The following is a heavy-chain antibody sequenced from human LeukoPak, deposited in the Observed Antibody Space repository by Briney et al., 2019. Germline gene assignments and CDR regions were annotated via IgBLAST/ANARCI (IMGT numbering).Heavy chain of an antibody. V-gene: IGHV4-34*01. J-gene: IGHJ6*03. Sequence: PSETLSLTCAVYGGSFSGYYWSWIRQPPGKGLEWIGEINHSGSTNYNPSLKSRVTISVDTSKNQFSLKLSSVTAADTAVYYCARGIPYFYYYYYMDGWGKGTTVTVS. CDR3: ARGIPYFYYYYYMDG. CDR1: GGSFSGYY. CDR2: INHSGST. D-gene: IGHD2-21*01.